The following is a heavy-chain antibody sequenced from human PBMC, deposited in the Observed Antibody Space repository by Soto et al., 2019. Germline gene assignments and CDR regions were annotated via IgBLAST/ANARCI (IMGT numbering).Heavy chain of an antibody. J-gene: IGHJ4*02. V-gene: IGHV4-59*01. CDR2: IYYSGST. CDR3: AREGWLQVFDY. CDR1: GGSISSYY. Sequence: TSETLSLTCTVSGGSISSYYWSWIRQPPGKGLEWIGYIYYSGSTNYKPSLKSRVTISVDTSKNQFSLKLSSVTAADTAVYYCAREGWLQVFDYWGQGTLVTVSS. D-gene: IGHD5-12*01.